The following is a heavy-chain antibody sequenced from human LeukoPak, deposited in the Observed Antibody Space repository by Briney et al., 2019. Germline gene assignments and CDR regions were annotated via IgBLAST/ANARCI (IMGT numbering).Heavy chain of an antibody. Sequence: PSETLSLTCTVSGGSISSGSYSWSWIRQPAGKGLEWVVRMYTSGTTKYNPSLKSRVTMSVDTSKNQFSLKLSSVTAADTAVYYCARDQRRRVTAIGYGPREYYYYMDVWGKGTTVTISS. CDR1: GGSISSGSYS. CDR2: MYTSGTT. CDR3: ARDQRRRVTAIGYGPREYYYYMDV. D-gene: IGHD2-21*02. V-gene: IGHV4-61*02. J-gene: IGHJ6*03.